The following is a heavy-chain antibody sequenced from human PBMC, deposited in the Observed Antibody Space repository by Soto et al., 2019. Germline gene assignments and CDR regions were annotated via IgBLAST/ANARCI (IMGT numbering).Heavy chain of an antibody. V-gene: IGHV6-1*01. CDR3: ARGLAGDRYAFDI. CDR1: GDSVSSNSAA. Sequence: SQTLSLTCALSGDSVSSNSAACNWIRQSPSRGLEWLGMTYYRSKWNNDYAVSVKSRITINPDTSKNQFSLQLNSVTPEDTAVYYCARGLAGDRYAFDIWGQGTMVTVSS. CDR2: TYYRSKWNN. D-gene: IGHD7-27*01. J-gene: IGHJ3*02.